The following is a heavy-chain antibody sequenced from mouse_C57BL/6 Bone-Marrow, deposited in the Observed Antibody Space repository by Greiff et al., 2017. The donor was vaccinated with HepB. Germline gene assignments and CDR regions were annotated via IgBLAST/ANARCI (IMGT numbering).Heavy chain of an antibody. V-gene: IGHV6-6*01. CDR2: IRNKANNHAT. CDR1: GFTFSDAW. Sequence: EVQLVESGGGLVQPGRSMKLSCAASGFTFSDAWMDWVRQSPEKGLEWVAEIRNKANNHATYYAESVKGRFTISRDDSKSSVYLQMNSLRAEDTGIYYCTRESIYWYFDVWGTGTTVTVSS. D-gene: IGHD1-3*01. J-gene: IGHJ1*03. CDR3: TRESIYWYFDV.